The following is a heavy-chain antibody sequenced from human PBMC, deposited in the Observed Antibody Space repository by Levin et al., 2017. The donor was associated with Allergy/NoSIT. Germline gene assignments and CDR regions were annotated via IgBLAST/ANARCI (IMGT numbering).Heavy chain of an antibody. D-gene: IGHD3-10*01. CDR1: GFTVSSNY. CDR2: IYRGGTT. J-gene: IGHJ6*03. V-gene: IGHV3-66*01. Sequence: GGSLRLSCAASGFTVSSNYMSWVRQAPGKGLEWVSLIYRGGTTYYADSVKGRFTISRDNSNNTLYLRMNSLRAEDTAVYYCARRYYGLGTYYMDVWGKGTTVTVAS. CDR3: ARRYYGLGTYYMDV.